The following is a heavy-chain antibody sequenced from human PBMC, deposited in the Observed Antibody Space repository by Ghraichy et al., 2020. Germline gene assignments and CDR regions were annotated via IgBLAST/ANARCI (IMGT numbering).Heavy chain of an antibody. D-gene: IGHD3-10*02. J-gene: IGHJ5*02. CDR3: ARARDYVRA. Sequence: GGSLRLSCAASGFSFSSFWMSWVRQAPGKGLEWVANIEQDGSERYYVDAVKGRFTISRDTAKNSVYLQMNGLRADDTAVYYCARARDYVRAWGQGTLVTVSS. V-gene: IGHV3-7*01. CDR2: IEQDGSER. CDR1: GFSFSSFW.